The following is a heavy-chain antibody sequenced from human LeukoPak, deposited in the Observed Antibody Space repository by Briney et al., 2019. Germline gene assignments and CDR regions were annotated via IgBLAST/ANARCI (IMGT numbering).Heavy chain of an antibody. V-gene: IGHV4-59*08. D-gene: IGHD3-22*01. CDR3: ARHRDYYDT. Sequence: SETLSLTCTVSGASINNNFWTWIRHPPGKGLEWIGYIYSSGSANYNPSLKSRVIISGHTSKNQISLNLPSVTAADTAVYFCARHRDYYDTWGHGTLVTVSS. J-gene: IGHJ4*01. CDR1: GASINNNF. CDR2: IYSSGSA.